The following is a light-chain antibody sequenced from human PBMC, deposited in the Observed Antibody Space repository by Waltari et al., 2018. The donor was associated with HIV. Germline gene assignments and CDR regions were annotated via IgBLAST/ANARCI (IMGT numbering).Light chain of an antibody. CDR2: GAF. Sequence: DIQMTQSPSSLSASVGDTVSITCRASQDISISVSWFQQQPGKVPKLLVHGAFILQRGVPSRFRGSGSGTDYTLTISGLQAEDFATYFCQQYYGVPLTFGGGTRVDI. CDR3: QQYYGVPLT. V-gene: IGKV1-NL1*01. J-gene: IGKJ4*01. CDR1: QDISIS.